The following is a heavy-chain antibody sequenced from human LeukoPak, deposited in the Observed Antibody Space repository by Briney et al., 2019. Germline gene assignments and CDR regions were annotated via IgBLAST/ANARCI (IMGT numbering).Heavy chain of an antibody. J-gene: IGHJ4*02. CDR3: ARDLASSGCYDY. V-gene: IGHV4-59*01. CDR1: GGSISSYY. Sequence: SETLSLTCTVSGGSISSYYWSWIRQPPGKGLEWIGYIYYGGSTNYNPSLKSRVTISVDTSKNQFSLKLSSVTAADTAVYYCARDLASSGCYDYWGQGTLVTVSS. D-gene: IGHD6-19*01. CDR2: IYYGGST.